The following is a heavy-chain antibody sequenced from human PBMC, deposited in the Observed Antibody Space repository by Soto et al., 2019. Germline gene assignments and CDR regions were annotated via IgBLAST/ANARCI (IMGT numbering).Heavy chain of an antibody. CDR2: IYSRGST. CDR1: GGSISYYY. CDR3: ARTPEGSWPXWFGP. D-gene: IGHD6-13*01. Sequence: PSETLSLTCTVSGGSISYYYWSWIRQSPGKGLEWIGYIYSRGSTSYTPSLKSRVTISVDTSKNQFSLKLNSVTAADTAVYYCARTPEGSWPXWFGPWGQGILVT. V-gene: IGHV4-59*01. J-gene: IGHJ5*02.